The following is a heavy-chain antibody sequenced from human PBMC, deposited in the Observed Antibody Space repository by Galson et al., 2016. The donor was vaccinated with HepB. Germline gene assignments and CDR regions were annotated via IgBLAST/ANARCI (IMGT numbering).Heavy chain of an antibody. Sequence: SLRLSCAASGFTFNTYWMHWVRQAPGKGLVWVSRINSDGSGTSYADSVKGRFTISRDNAQNTVYLQMNSLRVEDTALYYCTRDGGSFNHLDPWGHGTPVTFSS. D-gene: IGHD2-15*01. J-gene: IGHJ5*02. CDR2: INSDGSGT. V-gene: IGHV3-74*01. CDR1: GFTFNTYW. CDR3: TRDGGSFNHLDP.